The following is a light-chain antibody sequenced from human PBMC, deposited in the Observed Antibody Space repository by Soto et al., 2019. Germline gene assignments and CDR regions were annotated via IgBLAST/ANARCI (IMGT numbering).Light chain of an antibody. CDR2: GNG. V-gene: IGLV1-40*01. J-gene: IGLJ1*01. Sequence: QSVLTQPPSVSGAPGQRVTISCTGSSSSIGAGHDVHWYQHLPGTTPKLLIYGNGNRPSGVPDRFSGSKSGTSASLAITGLQAEDEADYYCQSYDSSLSGSEVFGTGTKLTVL. CDR1: SSSIGAGHD. CDR3: QSYDSSLSGSEV.